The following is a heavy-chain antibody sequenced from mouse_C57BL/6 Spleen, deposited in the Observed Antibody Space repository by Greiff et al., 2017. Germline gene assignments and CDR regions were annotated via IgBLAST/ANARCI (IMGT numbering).Heavy chain of an antibody. J-gene: IGHJ3*01. V-gene: IGHV2-2*01. CDR3: AMYDYGTSAY. CDR2: IWSGGST. Sequence: VKLVESGPGLVQPSQSLSITCTVSGFSLTSYGVHWARQSPGKGLEWLGVIWSGGSTDYNAAFISRLSISKDNSKSQVFFKMNSLQADDTAIYYCAMYDYGTSAYWGQGTLVTVSA. D-gene: IGHD2-4*01. CDR1: GFSLTSYG.